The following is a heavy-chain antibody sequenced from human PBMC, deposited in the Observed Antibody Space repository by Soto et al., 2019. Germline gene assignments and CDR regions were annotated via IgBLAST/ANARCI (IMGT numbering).Heavy chain of an antibody. D-gene: IGHD3-10*01. V-gene: IGHV1-69*13. Sequence: ASVKVSCKASGGTFSSYAISWVRQAPGQGLEWMGGIIPIFGTANYAQKFQGRVTITADESTSTAYMELSSLRSEDTAVYYCARDVTAGDGSGSSSMDVWGKGTTVTVSS. J-gene: IGHJ6*03. CDR3: ARDVTAGDGSGSSSMDV. CDR1: GGTFSSYA. CDR2: IIPIFGTA.